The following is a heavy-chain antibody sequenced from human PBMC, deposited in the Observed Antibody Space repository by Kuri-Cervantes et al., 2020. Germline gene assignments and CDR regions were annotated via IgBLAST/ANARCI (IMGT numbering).Heavy chain of an antibody. CDR3: ARDIQPIVVLPAGMFY. J-gene: IGHJ4*02. D-gene: IGHD2-2*01. CDR2: MNPGNGNT. CDR1: GYTFSSYD. Sequence: ASVKVSCKASGYTFSSYDINWVRQASGQGLEWMGWMNPGNGNTGYAQKFQGRFTMTRDTSKNTAYMELSSLTSDDTAIYYCARDIQPIVVLPAGMFYWGQGSLVTVSS. V-gene: IGHV1-8*02.